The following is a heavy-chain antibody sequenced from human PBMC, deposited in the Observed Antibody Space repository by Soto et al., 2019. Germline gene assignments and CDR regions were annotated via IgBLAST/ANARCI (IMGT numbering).Heavy chain of an antibody. CDR3: ARGPWRRPPDY. CDR2: IYYSGST. Sequence: SETLSLTCTVSGGSISSGDYYWSWIRQPPGKGLEWIGYIYYSGSTYYNLPLKSRVSISVDTSKNQFSLRLSSVTAADTAMYYCARGPWRRPPDYWGQGTLVTVSS. D-gene: IGHD5-12*01. CDR1: GGSISSGDYY. V-gene: IGHV4-30-4*01. J-gene: IGHJ4*02.